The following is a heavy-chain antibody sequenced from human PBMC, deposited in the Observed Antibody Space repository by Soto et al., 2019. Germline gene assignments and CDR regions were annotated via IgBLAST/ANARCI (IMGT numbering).Heavy chain of an antibody. D-gene: IGHD3-10*01. CDR1: GFTFSLYS. V-gene: IGHV3-48*02. CDR2: ISRSSTGI. Sequence: EVQLVESGGGLVQPGGSLRLSCAASGFTFSLYSMSWVRQAPGKGLEWVSYISRSSTGIHYADSVKGRFTISRDDATNSTHLQKNSRREGDTAVYYCARAVTWGLDVWGQGTTVSISS. J-gene: IGHJ6*02. CDR3: ARAVTWGLDV.